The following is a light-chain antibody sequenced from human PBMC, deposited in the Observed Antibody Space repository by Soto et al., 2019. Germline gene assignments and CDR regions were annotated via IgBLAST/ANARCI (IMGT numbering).Light chain of an antibody. CDR1: QSITTY. CDR3: QQSYSTFT. Sequence: DIQMTQSPSSLSASVGDRVTITCRASQSITTYLNWYQQKPGKAPKLLIYSASSLQSGVPLRFSGSGSGTDFTLTISSLQPEDFAIYYCQQSYSTFTFGGGTKVEIK. CDR2: SAS. J-gene: IGKJ4*01. V-gene: IGKV1-39*01.